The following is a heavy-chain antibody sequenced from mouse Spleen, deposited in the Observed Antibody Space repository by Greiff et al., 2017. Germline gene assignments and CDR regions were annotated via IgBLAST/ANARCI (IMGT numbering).Heavy chain of an antibody. J-gene: IGHJ1*03. CDR3: TTEGYGSSSWYFDV. CDR2: IDPENGDT. D-gene: IGHD1-1*01. Sequence: EVKVVESGAELVRPGASVKLSCTASGFNIKDDYMHWVKQRPEQGLEWIGWIDPENGDTEYASKFQGKATITADTSSNTAYLQLSSLTSEDTAVYYCTTEGYGSSSWYFDVWGTGTTVTVSS. CDR1: GFNIKDDY. V-gene: IGHV14-4*01.